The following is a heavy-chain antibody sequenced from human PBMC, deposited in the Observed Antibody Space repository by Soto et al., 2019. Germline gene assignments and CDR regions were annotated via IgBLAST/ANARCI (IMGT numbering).Heavy chain of an antibody. CDR1: GYSFTSYW. CDR2: IYPGDSDT. CDR3: ARSRTWELRHDAFDI. D-gene: IGHD1-26*01. V-gene: IGHV5-51*01. J-gene: IGHJ3*02. Sequence: PGESLKISCKGSGYSFTSYWIGWVRQMPGKGLEWMGIIYPGDSDTRYSPSFQGQVTISADKSISTAYLQWSSLKASDTAMYYCARSRTWELRHDAFDIWGQGTMVTVSS.